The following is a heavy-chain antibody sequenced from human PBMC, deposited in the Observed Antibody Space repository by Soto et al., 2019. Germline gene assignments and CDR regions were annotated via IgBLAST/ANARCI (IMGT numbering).Heavy chain of an antibody. J-gene: IGHJ6*02. CDR1: GGSFSGYY. V-gene: IGHV4-34*01. CDR2: INHSGST. CDR3: ARGRITMVRGVYYGMDV. Sequence: PSEALSLTCAVYGGSFSGYYWSWIRQPPGKGLEWIGEINHSGSTNYNPSLKSRVTISVDTSKNQFSLKLSSVTAADTAVYYCARGRITMVRGVYYGMDVWGQGTTVTVS. D-gene: IGHD3-10*01.